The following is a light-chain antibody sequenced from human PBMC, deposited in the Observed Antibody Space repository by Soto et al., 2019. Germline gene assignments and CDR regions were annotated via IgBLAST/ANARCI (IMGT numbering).Light chain of an antibody. CDR3: QQSYSTLGT. V-gene: IGKV1-39*01. CDR1: QSISSY. CDR2: AAS. J-gene: IGKJ1*01. Sequence: DIQMTQSPSSLSASVGDRVTITCRASQSISSYLNWYQQKPGKAPNLLSYAASSLQSGVPSRFSVSGSGTDFALTISSLQPEDFATYHCQQSYSTLGTLGKGTKVDIK.